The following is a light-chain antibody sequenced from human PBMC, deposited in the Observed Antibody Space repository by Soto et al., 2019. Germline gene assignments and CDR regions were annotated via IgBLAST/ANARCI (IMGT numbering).Light chain of an antibody. Sequence: QLVLTQPPSASASLGASVTLTCTLSSGYSNYNVDWFQQRPGKGPRFVMRVGTGGIVRSKGDGIPNRFSVLGSGQNRYLTIKNIQEEDEGDYHCGADHGSGNNFLYVFGTGTKVTVL. CDR2: VGTGGIVR. J-gene: IGLJ1*01. CDR1: SGYSNYN. V-gene: IGLV9-49*01. CDR3: GADHGSGNNFLYV.